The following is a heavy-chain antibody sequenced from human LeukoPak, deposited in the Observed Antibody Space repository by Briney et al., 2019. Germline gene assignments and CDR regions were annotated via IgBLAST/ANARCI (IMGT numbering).Heavy chain of an antibody. Sequence: GGSLRLSCAASGFTFSSYAMSWVRQAPGKGLEWLTDIWYDGSNKYYTDSVKGRFTISRDNSKNTLYLQMSSLRAEDTAVYYCARDSNSYGSGATIDYWGQGTLVTVSS. CDR3: ARDSNSYGSGATIDY. J-gene: IGHJ4*02. V-gene: IGHV3-33*08. CDR1: GFTFSSYA. D-gene: IGHD3-10*01. CDR2: IWYDGSNK.